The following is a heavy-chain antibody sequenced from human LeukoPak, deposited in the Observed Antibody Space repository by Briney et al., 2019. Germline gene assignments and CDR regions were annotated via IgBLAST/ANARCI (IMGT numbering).Heavy chain of an antibody. J-gene: IGHJ6*03. CDR3: ARPSRRDNVEMAAVGYYYMDV. D-gene: IGHD5-24*01. Sequence: SETLSLTCNVSGGSIRGYYWSWIRQPPGKGLEWIGYIYSSGSTNYNPSLKSRVTMSVDTSKNQFSLKVSSVTAADTAVYYCARPSRRDNVEMAAVGYYYMDVWGKGTTVTISS. CDR2: IYSSGST. V-gene: IGHV4-59*01. CDR1: GGSIRGYY.